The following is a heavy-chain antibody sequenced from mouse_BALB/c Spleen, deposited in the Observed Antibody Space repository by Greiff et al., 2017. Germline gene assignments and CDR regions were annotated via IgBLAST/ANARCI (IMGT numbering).Heavy chain of an antibody. CDR1: GFNIKDTY. J-gene: IGHJ3*01. CDR2: IDPANGNT. V-gene: IGHV14-3*02. D-gene: IGHD3-2*01. CDR3: ARPHDDSSCFDY. Sequence: VQLQQSGAELVKPGASVKLSCTASGFNIKDTYMHWVKQRPEQGLEWIGRIDPANGNTKYDPKFQGKATITVDTSSNTAYLQLSSLTSEDTAVYYCARPHDDSSCFDYWGQGTTVTVSA.